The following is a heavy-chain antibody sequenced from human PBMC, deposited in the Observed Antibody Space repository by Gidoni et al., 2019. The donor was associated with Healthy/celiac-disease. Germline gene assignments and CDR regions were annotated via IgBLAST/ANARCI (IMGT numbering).Heavy chain of an antibody. CDR3: AKCSLCQWLVPHYFDY. CDR2: ISGSGGST. J-gene: IGHJ4*02. Sequence: EVQLLESGGGLVQPGGSLRLSCAASGFTFSSHAMSWVRQAPGKGMEWVSAISGSGGSTYYADSVKGRFTISRDNSKNTLYLQMNSLRAEDTAVYYCAKCSLCQWLVPHYFDYWGQGTLVTVSS. V-gene: IGHV3-23*01. CDR1: GFTFSSHA. D-gene: IGHD6-19*01.